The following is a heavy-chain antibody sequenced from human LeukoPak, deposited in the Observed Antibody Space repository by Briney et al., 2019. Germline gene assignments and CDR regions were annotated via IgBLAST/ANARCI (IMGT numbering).Heavy chain of an antibody. Sequence: AAVTVSCKASGYTFTGYYMHLVRQAPGQGLEWMGWINPNSGGTNYAQKFQGRVTMTRDTSISTAYMELSRLRSDDTAVYYCAKAHLDRLTDYWGQGTLVPVPS. D-gene: IGHD3-22*01. J-gene: IGHJ4*02. V-gene: IGHV1-2*02. CDR3: AKAHLDRLTDY. CDR2: INPNSGGT. CDR1: GYTFTGYY.